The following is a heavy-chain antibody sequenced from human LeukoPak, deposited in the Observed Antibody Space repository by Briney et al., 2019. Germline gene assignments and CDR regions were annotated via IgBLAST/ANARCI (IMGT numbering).Heavy chain of an antibody. V-gene: IGHV3-74*01. CDR1: GFTFSSYW. Sequence: GGSLRLSCAASGFTFSSYWMHWVRQAPGKGLVWVSRINSDGTNTNYAGSVEGRFTISRDNTKNTLYLRMSSLRAEDTAVYYCVRDLSGGGNWFAGSFKYWGQGTLVTVSS. D-gene: IGHD1-1*01. CDR3: VRDLSGGGNWFAGSFKY. CDR2: INSDGTNT. J-gene: IGHJ4*02.